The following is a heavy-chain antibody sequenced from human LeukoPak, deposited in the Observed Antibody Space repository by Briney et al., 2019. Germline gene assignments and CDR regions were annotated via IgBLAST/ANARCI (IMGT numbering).Heavy chain of an antibody. J-gene: IGHJ3*02. Sequence: GSLRLSCAASGFTFSSYEMNWVRQAPGKGLEWVSYISSSGSTIYYADSVKGRFTISRDNAKNSLYLQMNSLRAEDTAVYYCASDPESRQGNDAFDIWGQGTMVAVSS. D-gene: IGHD1-14*01. CDR3: ASDPESRQGNDAFDI. CDR1: GFTFSSYE. CDR2: ISSSGSTI. V-gene: IGHV3-48*03.